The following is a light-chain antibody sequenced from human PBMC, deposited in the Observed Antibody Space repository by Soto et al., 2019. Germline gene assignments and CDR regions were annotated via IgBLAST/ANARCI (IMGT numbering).Light chain of an antibody. CDR3: LQYVSLGR. Sequence: EVMLTQSPGTLSLSQGERATLSCRSSQSVSNNYLAWYQQKPGQAPSLLIYGGSNSATGIPDRFSGSGSGTDFTLTISRLEPEDFAVYYCLQYVSLGRFGHGGIVDIK. V-gene: IGKV3-20*01. CDR2: GGS. CDR1: QSVSNNY. J-gene: IGKJ3*01.